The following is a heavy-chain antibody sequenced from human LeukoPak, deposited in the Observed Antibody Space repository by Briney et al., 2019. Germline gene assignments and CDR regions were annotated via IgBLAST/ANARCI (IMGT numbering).Heavy chain of an antibody. V-gene: IGHV3-23*01. J-gene: IGHJ4*02. D-gene: IGHD6-19*01. Sequence: GGSLRLSCAASGFTFSSYAVSWVRQAPGKGLEWVSAISGSGGSTYYADSVKGRFTISRDNSKNTLYLQMNSLRAEDTAVYYCAHRYSSGPIRDYWGQGTLVTVSS. CDR3: AHRYSSGPIRDY. CDR2: ISGSGGST. CDR1: GFTFSSYA.